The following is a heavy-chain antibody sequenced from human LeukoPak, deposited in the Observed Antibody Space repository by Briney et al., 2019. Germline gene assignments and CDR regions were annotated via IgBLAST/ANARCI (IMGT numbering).Heavy chain of an antibody. CDR3: ARVWGTYYYDSTGQIDY. CDR1: GFTFSSYA. V-gene: IGHV3-48*02. J-gene: IGHJ4*02. Sequence: PGRSLRLSCAASGFTFSSYAMHWVRQAPGKGLEWVSYISSSSSTICYADSVKGRFTISRDNAKNSLYLQMNSLRDEDTAVYYCARVWGTYYYDSTGQIDYWGQGTLVTVSS. CDR2: ISSSSSTI. D-gene: IGHD3-22*01.